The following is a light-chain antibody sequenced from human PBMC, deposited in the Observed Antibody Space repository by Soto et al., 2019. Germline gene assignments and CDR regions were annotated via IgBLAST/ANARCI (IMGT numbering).Light chain of an antibody. V-gene: IGKV4-1*01. CDR2: WAS. Sequence: DIVMTQSPDSLAASLGERATISCKSSQTVLYSSNSKNYLAWYQQKPGQPPKLLIYWASTRESGVPDRFSGSGSGTDFTLTISSLQAEDVAVYYCQQYCSSPWTFGQGTKVEFK. CDR3: QQYCSSPWT. CDR1: QTVLYSSNSKNY. J-gene: IGKJ1*01.